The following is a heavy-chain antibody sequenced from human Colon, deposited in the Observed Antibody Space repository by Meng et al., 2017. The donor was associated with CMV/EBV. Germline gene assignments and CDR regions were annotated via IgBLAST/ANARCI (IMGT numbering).Heavy chain of an antibody. CDR1: GFTFRSHA. Sequence: GGSLRLSCAASGFTFRSHAMHWVRQAPGKGLEWVAVISFDGSQRHYADFVKGRLTISRDNSKNMLYLQMDSLRPEDTALYYCAKDISPVGGATGYHGMDVWGQGTTVTVSS. CDR3: AKDISPVGGATGYHGMDV. J-gene: IGHJ6*02. CDR2: ISFDGSQR. D-gene: IGHD1-26*01. V-gene: IGHV3-30-3*01.